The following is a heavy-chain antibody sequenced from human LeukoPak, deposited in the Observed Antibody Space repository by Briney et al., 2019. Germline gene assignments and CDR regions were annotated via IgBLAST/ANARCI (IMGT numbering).Heavy chain of an antibody. Sequence: GGTLRLSCAASGFTFSSYGMSWVRQAPGKGLEWVSAISGSGGSTYYADSVKGRFTISRANSKNTLYLQMNSLRAEDTAVYYCARVYGDYILAFDIWGQGTMVTVSS. CDR2: ISGSGGST. CDR1: GFTFSSYG. CDR3: ARVYGDYILAFDI. D-gene: IGHD4-17*01. V-gene: IGHV3-23*01. J-gene: IGHJ3*02.